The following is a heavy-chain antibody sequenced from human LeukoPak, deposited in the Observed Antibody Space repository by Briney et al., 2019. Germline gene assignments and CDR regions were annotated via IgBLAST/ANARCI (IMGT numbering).Heavy chain of an antibody. Sequence: SVRVSCKASGGSFSRDTFSWVRQAPGQGLEWMGAIILALGTTNNAQKFQGRVTITADESTTTAYMELSSLKSDDTAVYYCTRGSDDDFWGGRFFDYWGQGTLVTDSS. CDR3: TRGSDDDFWGGRFFDY. CDR2: IILALGTT. CDR1: GGSFSRDT. D-gene: IGHD3-3*01. V-gene: IGHV1-69*16. J-gene: IGHJ4*02.